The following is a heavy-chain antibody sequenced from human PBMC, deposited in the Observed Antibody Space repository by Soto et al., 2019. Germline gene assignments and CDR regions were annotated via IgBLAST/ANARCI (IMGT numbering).Heavy chain of an antibody. CDR3: AGGFGFDY. V-gene: IGHV3-74*01. Sequence: EVQLVESGGGLVQPGGSLRLSCAGSGFGFRSYWVHWVRQVPGKGLLWVSRINSDGSRTNYADSVKGRFTISRDNAKNTLYLQMNSLRAEDTAVYYCAGGFGFDYWGQGTLVTVSA. J-gene: IGHJ4*02. CDR2: INSDGSRT. CDR1: GFGFRSYW. D-gene: IGHD2-15*01.